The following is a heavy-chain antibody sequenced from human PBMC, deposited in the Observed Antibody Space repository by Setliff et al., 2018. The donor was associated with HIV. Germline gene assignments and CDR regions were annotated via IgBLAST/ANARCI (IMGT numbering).Heavy chain of an antibody. CDR3: TRGWLWFGELLPSDFDY. V-gene: IGHV3-49*04. D-gene: IGHD3-10*01. Sequence: GGSLRLSCTASGFTFGDYAMSWVRQAPGKGLEWVGFIRSKAYGGTTEYAASVKGRFTISRDDSKSIAYLQMNSLKTEDTAVYYCTRGWLWFGELLPSDFDYWGQGTLVTVSS. J-gene: IGHJ4*02. CDR1: GFTFGDYA. CDR2: IRSKAYGGTT.